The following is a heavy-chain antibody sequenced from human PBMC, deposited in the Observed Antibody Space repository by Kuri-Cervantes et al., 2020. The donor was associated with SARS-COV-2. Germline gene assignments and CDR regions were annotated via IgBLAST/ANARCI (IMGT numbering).Heavy chain of an antibody. J-gene: IGHJ6*02. CDR2: ISSSSSYI. V-gene: IGHV3-21*01. Sequence: LSLTCATSGLTVSSNYMNWVRQAPGKGLEWVSSISSSSSYIYYADSVKGRFTISRDNAKNSLYLQMNSLRDEDTAVYYFAPVRFLHGMDVWGQGTTVTVSS. D-gene: IGHD3-3*01. CDR1: GLTVSSNY. CDR3: APVRFLHGMDV.